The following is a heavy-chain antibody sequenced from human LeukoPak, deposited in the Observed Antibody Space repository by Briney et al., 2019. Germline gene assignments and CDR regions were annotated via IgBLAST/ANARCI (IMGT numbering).Heavy chain of an antibody. CDR1: GDSLRSFY. CDR3: ARGDLYDGGGRNWFDP. D-gene: IGHD3-16*01. CDR2: IHTSGTT. Sequence: SETLSLTCTVSGDSLRSFYWSFIRQPAGKGLECIGRIHTSGTTWYNASLKSRVAMSVDTSKNQFSLRLTSVTAADTAVYYCARGDLYDGGGRNWFDPWGQGTLVTVSS. V-gene: IGHV4-4*07. J-gene: IGHJ5*02.